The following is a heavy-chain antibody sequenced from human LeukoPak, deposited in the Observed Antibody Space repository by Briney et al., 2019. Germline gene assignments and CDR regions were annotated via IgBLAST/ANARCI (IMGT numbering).Heavy chain of an antibody. CDR1: GGSISSYY. CDR2: IYSGGST. Sequence: SETLSLTCTVSGGSISSYYWSWIRQPAGKGLEWMGRIYSGGSTNYNPSLKSRVAMSVDTSKNQFSLKLTSVTAADTAVYYCARVSAVPGSWVWSDPWGQGTLVTVSS. CDR3: ARVSAVPGSWVWSDP. D-gene: IGHD6-13*01. J-gene: IGHJ5*02. V-gene: IGHV4-4*07.